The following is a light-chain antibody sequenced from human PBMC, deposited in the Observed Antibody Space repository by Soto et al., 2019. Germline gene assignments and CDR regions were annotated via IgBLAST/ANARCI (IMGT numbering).Light chain of an antibody. CDR3: HQYGSSLRT. J-gene: IGKJ1*01. CDR1: QGVSSSY. Sequence: EIVMTQSPATLSMSPGERPSLSCRASQGVSSSYLAWYQQKRGQAPRLLIYGAFSRATGVPDRFSGCGSGTDFTLTISGLEPEDFAVYYCHQYGSSLRTFGQGTKVDI. CDR2: GAF. V-gene: IGKV3-20*01.